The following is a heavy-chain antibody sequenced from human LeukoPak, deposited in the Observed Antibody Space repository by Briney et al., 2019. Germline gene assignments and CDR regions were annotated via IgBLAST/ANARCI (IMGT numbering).Heavy chain of an antibody. CDR2: INHSGNT. CDR3: ARGLRVINGPGYYYMDV. J-gene: IGHJ6*03. V-gene: IGHV4-34*01. CDR1: GGSFSAYY. Sequence: SGSLCLTCAVYGGSFSAYYWSCIRPTPGKGLEWVVEINHSGNTNYYPSLERRVTISADTSKNQFSLNLGSVNAADTAIYYCARGLRVINGPGYYYMDVWGKGTTVTVSS. D-gene: IGHD3-16*02.